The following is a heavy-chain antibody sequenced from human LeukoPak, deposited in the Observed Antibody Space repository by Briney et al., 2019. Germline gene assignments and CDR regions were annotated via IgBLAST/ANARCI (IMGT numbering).Heavy chain of an antibody. CDR3: ARYLYSSSYFDY. V-gene: IGHV4-39*01. CDR1: GGSISSSDYF. CDR2: IYYSGST. D-gene: IGHD6-6*01. J-gene: IGHJ4*02. Sequence: PSETLSLTCTVSGGSISSSDYFWARIRQPPGKGLEWIGSIYYSGSTYYNPSLKSRVTISVDTSKNQFSLKLSSVTAADTAVYYCARYLYSSSYFDYWGQGTLVTVSS.